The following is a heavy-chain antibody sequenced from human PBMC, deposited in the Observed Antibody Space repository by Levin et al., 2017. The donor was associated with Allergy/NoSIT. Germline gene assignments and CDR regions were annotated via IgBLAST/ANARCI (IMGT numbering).Heavy chain of an antibody. D-gene: IGHD2-2*01. CDR1: GFTFSSYA. CDR3: ARGPCSSTSCYGGAAYYYYYYMDV. J-gene: IGHJ6*03. V-gene: IGHV3-30-3*01. Sequence: GESLKISCAASGFTFSSYAMHWVRQAPGKGLEWVAVISYDGSNKYYADSVKGRFTISRDNSKNTLYLQMNSLRAEDTAVYYCARGPCSSTSCYGGAAYYYYYYMDVWGKGTTVTVSS. CDR2: ISYDGSNK.